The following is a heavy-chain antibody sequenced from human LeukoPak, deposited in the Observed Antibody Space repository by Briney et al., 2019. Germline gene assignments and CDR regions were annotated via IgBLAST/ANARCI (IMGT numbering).Heavy chain of an antibody. D-gene: IGHD3-3*01. Sequence: PSETLSLTCAVYGGSFSGYYWSWIRQPPGKGLEWIGEINHSGSTNYNPSLKSRVTISVDTSKNQFSLKLSSVTAADTAVYYCAASSGYYTLYHVYWGQGTLVTVSS. CDR3: AASSGYYTLYHVY. V-gene: IGHV4-34*01. CDR1: GGSFSGYY. CDR2: INHSGST. J-gene: IGHJ4*02.